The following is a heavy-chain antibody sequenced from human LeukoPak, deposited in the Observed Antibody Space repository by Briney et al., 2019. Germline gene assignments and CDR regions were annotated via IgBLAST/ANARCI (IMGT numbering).Heavy chain of an antibody. CDR1: GGSFSGYY. Sequence: PSETLSLTCAVYGGSFSGYYWSCIRQPPGKGLEWIGEINHSGSTNYNPSLKSRVTISVDTSKNQFSLKLSSVTAADTAVYYCARDGHKGDGYYYYMDVWGKGTTVTVSS. V-gene: IGHV4-34*01. J-gene: IGHJ6*03. D-gene: IGHD3-16*01. CDR3: ARDGHKGDGYYYYMDV. CDR2: INHSGST.